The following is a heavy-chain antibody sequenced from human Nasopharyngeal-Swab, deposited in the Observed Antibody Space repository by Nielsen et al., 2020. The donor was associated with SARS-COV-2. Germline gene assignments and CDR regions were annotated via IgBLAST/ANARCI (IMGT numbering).Heavy chain of an antibody. J-gene: IGHJ4*02. D-gene: IGHD3-22*01. CDR1: GGSVSSGSYY. CDR3: ARDAYYYDSSGYYYNPWGY. Sequence: GSLRLSCTVSGGSVSSGSYYWSWIRQPPGKGLEWIGYIYYTGSTNYNASLKSRVTISADTSKNQFSLKLSSVTAADTAVYYCARDAYYYDSSGYYYNPWGYWGQGTLVTVSS. CDR2: IYYTGST. V-gene: IGHV4-61*01.